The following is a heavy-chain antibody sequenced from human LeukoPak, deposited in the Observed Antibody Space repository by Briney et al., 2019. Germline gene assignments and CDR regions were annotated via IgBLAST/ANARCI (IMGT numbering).Heavy chain of an antibody. CDR3: ARAASYYYYGTDV. CDR1: GGSISSYC. V-gene: IGHV4-59*01. CDR2: IYYSGST. Sequence: PSETLSLTCTVSGGSISSYCWSWIRQPPGKGLEWIGYIYYSGSTNYNPSLKSRVTISVDTSKNQFSLKLSSVTAADTAVYYCARAASYYYYGTDVWGQGTTVTVSS. J-gene: IGHJ6*02.